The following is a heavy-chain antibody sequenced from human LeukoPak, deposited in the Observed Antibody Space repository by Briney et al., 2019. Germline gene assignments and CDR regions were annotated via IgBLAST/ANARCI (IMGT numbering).Heavy chain of an antibody. D-gene: IGHD1-26*01. CDR2: INHSGST. Sequence: SETLSLTCAVYGGSFSGYYWSWIRQPPGKGLEWIGEINHSGSTNYNPSLKSRVTISVDTSKNQFSLKLSSVTAADTAVYYCARPLYSGSSGAFDIWGQGTMVTVSS. CDR3: ARPLYSGSSGAFDI. V-gene: IGHV4-34*01. CDR1: GGSFSGYY. J-gene: IGHJ3*02.